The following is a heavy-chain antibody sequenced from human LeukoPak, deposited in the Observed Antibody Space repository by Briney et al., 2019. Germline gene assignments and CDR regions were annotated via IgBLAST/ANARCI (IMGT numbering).Heavy chain of an antibody. D-gene: IGHD3-10*01. CDR1: GDSISYFY. Sequence: SETLSLTCSVSGDSISYFYWSWIRQAAGKGLEWIGRVSSSGSIDYNASLKSRVTMSVDTSKNQLSPKVISVTAADTAVYYCARGGYYGSGNDFRFDPWGQGTLVTVSS. CDR2: VSSSGSI. CDR3: ARGGYYGSGNDFRFDP. J-gene: IGHJ5*02. V-gene: IGHV4-4*07.